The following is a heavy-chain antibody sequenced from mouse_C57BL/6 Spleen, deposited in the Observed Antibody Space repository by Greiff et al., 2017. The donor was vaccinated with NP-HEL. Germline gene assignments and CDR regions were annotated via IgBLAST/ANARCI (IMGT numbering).Heavy chain of an antibody. D-gene: IGHD1-1*02. V-gene: IGHV1-26*01. CDR2: INPNNGGT. J-gene: IGHJ3*01. CDR1: GYTFTDYY. Sequence: VQLQQSGPELVKPGASVKISCKASGYTFTDYYMNWVKQSHGKSLEWIGDINPNNGGTSYNQKFKGKATLTVDKSSSTADMELRSLTSEDSAVYYCARGWDEFAYWGQGTLVTVSA. CDR3: ARGWDEFAY.